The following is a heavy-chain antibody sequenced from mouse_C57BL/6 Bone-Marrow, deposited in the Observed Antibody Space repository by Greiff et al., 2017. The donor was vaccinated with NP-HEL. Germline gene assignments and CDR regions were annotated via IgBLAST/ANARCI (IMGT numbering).Heavy chain of an antibody. V-gene: IGHV14-4*01. CDR2: IDPENGDT. Sequence: VQLQQSGAELVRPGASVKLSCTASGFNIKDDYMHWVKQRPEQGLEWIGWIDPENGDTEYASKFQGKATITADTSSNTAYLQLSSLTSEDTAVYYCTTIYGSILYYFDYWGQGTTLTVSS. D-gene: IGHD1-1*01. CDR1: GFNIKDDY. J-gene: IGHJ2*01. CDR3: TTIYGSILYYFDY.